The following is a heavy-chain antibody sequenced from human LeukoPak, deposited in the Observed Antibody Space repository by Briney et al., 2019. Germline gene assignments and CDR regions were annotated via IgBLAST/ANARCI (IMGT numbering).Heavy chain of an antibody. CDR1: GFTFSSYS. Sequence: GGSLRLSCAASGFTFSSYSMNWVRQAPGKGLEWVSSISSSSSYIYYADSVKGRFTISRDNAKNSLYLQMNSLRAENTAVYYCAKGARAHPQIAVAGPSHYWGQGTLVTVSS. D-gene: IGHD6-19*01. CDR3: AKGARAHPQIAVAGPSHY. CDR2: ISSSSSYI. J-gene: IGHJ4*02. V-gene: IGHV3-21*04.